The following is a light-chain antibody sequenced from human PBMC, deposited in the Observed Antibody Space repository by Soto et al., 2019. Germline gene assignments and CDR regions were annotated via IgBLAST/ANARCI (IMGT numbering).Light chain of an antibody. J-gene: IGLJ1*01. Sequence: QSVLTQPASVSGSPGQSITISCVGTSGDIGDYNYVSWYQQHPGNVPKVLIYDVSNRPSGVSYRFSGTKSGNTASLTVSGLQAEDEADYYCCSYTRSGTLIFGTGTKVTVL. CDR1: SGDIGDYNY. CDR2: DVS. CDR3: CSYTRSGTLI. V-gene: IGLV2-14*01.